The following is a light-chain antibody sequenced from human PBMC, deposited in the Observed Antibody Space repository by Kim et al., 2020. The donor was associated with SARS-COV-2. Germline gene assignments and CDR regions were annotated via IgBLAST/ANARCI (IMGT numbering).Light chain of an antibody. V-gene: IGKV4-1*01. CDR2: WAS. J-gene: IGKJ2*01. CDR1: RNILYSSNNKNY. Sequence: RATINCKSSRNILYSSNNKNYLAWYQQKPGQPPKLLIYWASTRESGVPDRFGGSGSGTDFTLTISSLQTEDVAVYYCQQYFSSPYTFGQGTKLEI. CDR3: QQYFSSPYT.